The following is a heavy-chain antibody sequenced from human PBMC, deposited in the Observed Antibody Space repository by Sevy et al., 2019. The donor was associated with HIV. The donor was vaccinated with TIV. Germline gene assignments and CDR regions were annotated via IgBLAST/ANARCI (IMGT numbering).Heavy chain of an antibody. Sequence: GGSLRLSCAASGITFSSYVMSWVHQAPGKGLEWVSGISVGGGNTYYADSVKGRFTISRDNSKNTLYLQMNSLRAEDTAVYYCAKGAGSSWPRYYFDYWGQGTLVTVSS. J-gene: IGHJ4*02. CDR1: GITFSSYV. D-gene: IGHD6-13*01. V-gene: IGHV3-23*01. CDR2: ISVGGGNT. CDR3: AKGAGSSWPRYYFDY.